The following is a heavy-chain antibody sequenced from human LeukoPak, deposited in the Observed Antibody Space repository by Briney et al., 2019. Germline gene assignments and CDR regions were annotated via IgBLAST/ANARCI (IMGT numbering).Heavy chain of an antibody. CDR3: ARVEGYCSSTSCYGPTQVDY. CDR2: IYYSGST. D-gene: IGHD2-2*01. Sequence: KPSETLSLTCTVSGGSISSGDYYWSWIRQPPGKGLEWIGYIYYSGSTYYNPSLKSRVTISVDTSKNQFSLKLSSVTAADTAVYCCARVEGYCSSTSCYGPTQVDYWGQGTLVTVSS. CDR1: GGSISSGDYY. J-gene: IGHJ4*02. V-gene: IGHV4-30-4*01.